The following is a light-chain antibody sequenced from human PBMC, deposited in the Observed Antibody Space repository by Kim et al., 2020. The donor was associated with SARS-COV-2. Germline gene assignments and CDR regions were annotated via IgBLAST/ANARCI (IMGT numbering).Light chain of an antibody. J-gene: IGKJ2*01. CDR3: QHYGSSPYT. CDR1: HSISSSY. Sequence: SPGERATLYCRASHSISSSYLVWYQQKPGQAPRLLIYGASTRATGIPDRFSGSGSGTDFTLTISRLESEDLAVYYCQHYGSSPYTFGQGTKLEI. V-gene: IGKV3-20*01. CDR2: GAS.